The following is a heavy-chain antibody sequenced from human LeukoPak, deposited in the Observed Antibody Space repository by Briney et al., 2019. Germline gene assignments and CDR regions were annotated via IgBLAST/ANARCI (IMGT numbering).Heavy chain of an antibody. CDR3: ARVRSGWYSGYYLDY. CDR1: GGSISSSNW. J-gene: IGHJ4*02. Sequence: SWTLSLTCAVSGGSISSSNWWSWVRQPPGKGLEWIGEIYHSGSTNYNPSLKSRVTISVDKSKHQFSLKLSSVSAADTAVYYCARVRSGWYSGYYLDYWGQGTLVTVSS. CDR2: IYHSGST. V-gene: IGHV4-4*02. D-gene: IGHD6-19*01.